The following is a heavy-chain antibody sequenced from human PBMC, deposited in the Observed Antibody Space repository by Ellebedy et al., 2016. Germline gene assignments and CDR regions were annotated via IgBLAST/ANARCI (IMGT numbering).Heavy chain of an antibody. Sequence: GESLKISXAASGFTFSSYAMSWVRQAPGKGLEWVSAISGSGGSTYYADSVKGRFTISRDNSKNTLYLQMNSLRAEDTAVYYCAKTPSYYYDSSGPACIDYWGQGTLVTVSS. D-gene: IGHD3-22*01. CDR3: AKTPSYYYDSSGPACIDY. CDR2: ISGSGGST. CDR1: GFTFSSYA. J-gene: IGHJ4*02. V-gene: IGHV3-23*01.